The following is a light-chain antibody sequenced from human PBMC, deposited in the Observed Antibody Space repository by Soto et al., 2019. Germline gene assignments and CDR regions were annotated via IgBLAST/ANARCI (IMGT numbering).Light chain of an antibody. J-gene: IGLJ2*01. CDR2: NTN. Sequence: QAVVTQPRSASGTPGQRVTISCSGSSSNIGSKPVNWYQQLPGAAPKLLIHNTNQRPSGVPDRFSGSKSGTSASLAISGLQSDDEAHYYCAAWDDSLNGLVFGGGTKVTVL. CDR3: AAWDDSLNGLV. CDR1: SSNIGSKP. V-gene: IGLV1-44*01.